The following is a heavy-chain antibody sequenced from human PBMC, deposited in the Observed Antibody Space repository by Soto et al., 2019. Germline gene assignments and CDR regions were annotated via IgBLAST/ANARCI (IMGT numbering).Heavy chain of an antibody. J-gene: IGHJ4*02. CDR2: TGLNGRTT. D-gene: IGHD2-2*01. CDR1: GFTFSMSA. Sequence: GGSLRLSGAASGFTFSMSAMSWVRQAPGKGLEWVSTTGLNGRTTYYADSVKGRFTVSRGNSKNTLHLQMNSLRAEDTAVYYCATVHSTSRSFDYWGQGTLVTVSS. CDR3: ATVHSTSRSFDY. V-gene: IGHV3-23*01.